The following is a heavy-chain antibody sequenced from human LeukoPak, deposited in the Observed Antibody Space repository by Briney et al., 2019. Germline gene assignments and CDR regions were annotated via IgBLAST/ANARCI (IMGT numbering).Heavy chain of an antibody. Sequence: GGSLRLSCAASGFTFSSYGMHWVRQAPGKGLEWVAVIWYDGSNKYYADSVKGRFTISRDNSKNTLYLQMNSLRAEDTAVNYCARDPDIVATGIDYWGQGTLVTVSS. CDR1: GFTFSSYG. J-gene: IGHJ4*02. D-gene: IGHD5-12*01. CDR3: ARDPDIVATGIDY. CDR2: IWYDGSNK. V-gene: IGHV3-33*01.